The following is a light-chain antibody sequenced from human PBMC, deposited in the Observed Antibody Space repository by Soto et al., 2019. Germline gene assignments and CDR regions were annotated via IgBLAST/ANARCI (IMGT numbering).Light chain of an antibody. CDR2: DTS. J-gene: IGLJ1*01. CDR3: LLSCSGARHDV. V-gene: IGLV7-46*01. CDR1: TGAVTSGHY. Sequence: QTVVTQEPSLTVSPGGKVTLTCGSSTGAVTSGHYPYWFQQKPGQAPRTLIDDTSNKHSWTPARFSGYLLGVKAALTISGAQPEDEAEYYGLLSCSGARHDVFGTGTKVTVL.